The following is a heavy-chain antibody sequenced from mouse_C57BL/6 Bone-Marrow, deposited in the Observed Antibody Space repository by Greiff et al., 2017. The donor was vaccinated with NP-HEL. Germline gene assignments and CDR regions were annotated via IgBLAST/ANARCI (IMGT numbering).Heavy chain of an antibody. CDR1: GYAFSSSW. D-gene: IGHD2-5*01. CDR2: IYPGDGDT. Sequence: VQLQQSGPELVKPGASVKISCKASGYAFSSSWMNWVKQRPGKGLEWIGRIYPGDGDTNYNGKFKSKATLTADKSSSTAYMQLSSLTSEDSAVYFCARSTYSNFAWFAYWGQGTLVTVSA. J-gene: IGHJ3*01. CDR3: ARSTYSNFAWFAY. V-gene: IGHV1-82*01.